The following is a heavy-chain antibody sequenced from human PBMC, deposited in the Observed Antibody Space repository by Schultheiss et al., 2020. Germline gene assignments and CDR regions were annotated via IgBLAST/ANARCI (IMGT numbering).Heavy chain of an antibody. J-gene: IGHJ4*02. CDR1: GFTFSSYS. CDR3: ASHDTYYYDSSGSKRDY. Sequence: GGSLRLSCAASGFTFSSYSMNWVRQAPGKGLEWVSYISSSGSTIYYADSVKGRFTISRDNAKNSLYLQMNSLRAEDTAVYYCASHDTYYYDSSGSKRDYWGQGTLVTVSS. CDR2: ISSSGSTI. D-gene: IGHD3-22*01. V-gene: IGHV3-48*04.